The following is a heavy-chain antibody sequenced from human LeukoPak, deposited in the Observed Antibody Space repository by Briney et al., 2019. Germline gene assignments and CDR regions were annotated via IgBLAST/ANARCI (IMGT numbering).Heavy chain of an antibody. J-gene: IGHJ4*02. V-gene: IGHV3-21*01. CDR2: ISRTSTHK. CDR1: GFTFNTYS. CDR3: AKRHRGYSYGHTGRGDYFDY. Sequence: GGSLRLSCAASGFTFNTYSMNWVRQAPWKGLEWVSSISRTSTHKNYADSVRGRFTISRDNAKNSVYLQMNSLRAEDTAVYYCAKRHRGYSYGHTGRGDYFDYWGQGTLVTVSS. D-gene: IGHD5-18*01.